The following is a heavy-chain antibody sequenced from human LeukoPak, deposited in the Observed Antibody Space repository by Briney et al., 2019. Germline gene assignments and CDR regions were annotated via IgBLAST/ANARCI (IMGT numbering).Heavy chain of an antibody. CDR3: AKARVFPLAYCGGDCYPLGFDY. CDR2: ISGSGGST. CDR1: GFTFSSYA. Sequence: GGSLRLSCAASGFTFSSYAMSWVRQAPGKGLEWVSAISGSGGSTYYADSVKGRFTISRDNSKNMLYLQMNSLRAEDTAVYYCAKARVFPLAYCGGDCYPLGFDYWGQGTLVTASS. V-gene: IGHV3-23*01. D-gene: IGHD2-21*02. J-gene: IGHJ4*02.